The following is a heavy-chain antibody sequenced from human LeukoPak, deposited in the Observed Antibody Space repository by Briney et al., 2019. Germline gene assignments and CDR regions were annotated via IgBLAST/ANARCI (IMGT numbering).Heavy chain of an antibody. D-gene: IGHD3-10*01. CDR1: GGTFSSYA. J-gene: IGHJ4*02. Sequence: SVKVSCKASGGTFSSYAISWVRQAPGQGLEWMGGIIPIFGTANYAQKFQGRVTITADESTSTAYMELSSLRSEDTAVYYCAREPYYYGSGSYSDYWGQGTLVTVSS. CDR3: AREPYYYGSGSYSDY. V-gene: IGHV1-69*13. CDR2: IIPIFGTA.